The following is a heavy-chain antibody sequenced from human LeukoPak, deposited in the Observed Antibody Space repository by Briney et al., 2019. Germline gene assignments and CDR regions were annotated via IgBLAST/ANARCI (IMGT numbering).Heavy chain of an antibody. Sequence: GGSLRLSCAASGFTFSSYAMTWVRQAPGKGLEWVSSISGSSGNTNYADSVKGRFTISRDNSKNTLYLQMNSLRAEDTAVYYCAKPHRNYQADWFDPWGQGTLVTVSS. D-gene: IGHD1-14*01. CDR1: GFTFSSYA. V-gene: IGHV3-23*01. CDR3: AKPHRNYQADWFDP. CDR2: ISGSSGNT. J-gene: IGHJ5*02.